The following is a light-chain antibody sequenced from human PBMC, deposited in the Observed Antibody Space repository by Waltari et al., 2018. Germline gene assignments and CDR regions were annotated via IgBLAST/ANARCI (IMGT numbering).Light chain of an antibody. J-gene: IGLJ2*01. CDR3: QSFDSNLNGGVL. Sequence: QSVLTQPPSVSAAPGQRVTISCTGSSSNIGAGNDVHWYQHLPGTAPKLLIDGNTDRPSGVPDRFSGSKSGTSASLAITGLRAEDEGDYYCQSFDSNLNGGVLFGGGTKLTVL. CDR1: SSNIGAGND. V-gene: IGLV1-40*01. CDR2: GNT.